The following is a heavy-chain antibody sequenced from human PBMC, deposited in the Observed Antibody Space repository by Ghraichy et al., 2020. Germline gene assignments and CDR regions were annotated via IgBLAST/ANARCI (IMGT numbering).Heavy chain of an antibody. D-gene: IGHD4-23*01. Sequence: GGSLRLSCVGSGFTFSGYSMNWVRQSPGKGLEWVSYITSSSRSIFYADSVKGRFTISRDNAKNSLSLQMNSLREEDTAVYYCARGSKVVRFFYYDGMDVWGQGTAVTVSS. J-gene: IGHJ6*02. CDR2: ITSSSRSI. CDR3: ARGSKVVRFFYYDGMDV. V-gene: IGHV3-48*02. CDR1: GFTFSGYS.